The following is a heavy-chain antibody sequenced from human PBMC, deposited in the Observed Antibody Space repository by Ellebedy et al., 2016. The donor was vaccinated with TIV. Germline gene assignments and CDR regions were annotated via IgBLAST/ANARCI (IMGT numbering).Heavy chain of an antibody. J-gene: IGHJ2*01. V-gene: IGHV3-11*04. D-gene: IGHD3-9*01. CDR3: AREHYDILTGYYYWYFDL. CDR2: ISSSGSTI. CDR1: GFTFSDYY. Sequence: GGSLRLSXAASGFTFSDYYMSWIRQAPGKGLEWVSYISSSGSTIYYADSVKGRFTISRDNAKNSLYLQMNSLRAEDTAVYYCAREHYDILTGYYYWYFDLWGRGTLVTVSS.